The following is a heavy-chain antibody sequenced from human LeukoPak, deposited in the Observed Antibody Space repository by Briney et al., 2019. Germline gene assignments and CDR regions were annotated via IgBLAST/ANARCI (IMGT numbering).Heavy chain of an antibody. J-gene: IGHJ4*02. CDR2: ISAYNGNT. CDR1: GYTFTSYG. V-gene: IGHV1-18*04. D-gene: IGHD3-9*01. CDR3: ARWGEYYDILTGYPDY. Sequence: ASVKVSCKASGYTFTSYGISGAPQPPAQGLEGMGWISAYNGNTNYAQKIQDRVTMTTDTSTSTDYMELRSLRSDDTAVYYCARWGEYYDILTGYPDYWGQGTLVTVSS.